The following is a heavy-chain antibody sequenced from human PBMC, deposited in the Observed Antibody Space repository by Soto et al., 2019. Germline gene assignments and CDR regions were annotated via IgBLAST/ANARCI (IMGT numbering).Heavy chain of an antibody. CDR1: GFTFDDYG. Sequence: GGSLRLSCAASGFTFDDYGMSWVRQAPGKGLEWVSGINWNGGSTGYADSVKGRFTISRDNAKNSLYLQMNSLRAEDTALYHCASLNMVRGGDNWFDPWGQGTLVTVSS. J-gene: IGHJ5*02. D-gene: IGHD3-10*01. CDR3: ASLNMVRGGDNWFDP. V-gene: IGHV3-20*01. CDR2: INWNGGST.